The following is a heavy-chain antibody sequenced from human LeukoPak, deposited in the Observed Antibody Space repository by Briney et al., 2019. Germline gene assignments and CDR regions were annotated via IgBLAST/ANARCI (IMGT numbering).Heavy chain of an antibody. J-gene: IGHJ6*02. CDR1: GGTFSSYA. V-gene: IGHV1-69*01. CDR2: IIPIFGTA. Sequence: GSSVKVSCKASGGTFSSYAISWVRQAPGQGLEWMGGIIPIFGTANYAQKFQGRVTITADESTSTAYMELSSLRSEDTAVYYCARGFDSSGYYRNYYGMDVWGQGTTVTVSS. D-gene: IGHD3-22*01. CDR3: ARGFDSSGYYRNYYGMDV.